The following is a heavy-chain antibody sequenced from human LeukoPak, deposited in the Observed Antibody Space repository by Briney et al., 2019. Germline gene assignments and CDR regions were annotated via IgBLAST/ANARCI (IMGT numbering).Heavy chain of an antibody. CDR1: GFTLGSHG. D-gene: IGHD3-3*01. CDR2: ISYDGSNK. Sequence: GGSLRLSCIASGFTLGSHGMFWVRQAPGKGLEWVTFISYDGSNKYYGESMKGRFTVSRDNSKNTLYLQMNSLRVEDTAVYYCAKGSKEVLFTRDHCMDVWGKGTTVTISS. CDR3: AKGSKEVLFTRDHCMDV. J-gene: IGHJ6*03. V-gene: IGHV3-30*02.